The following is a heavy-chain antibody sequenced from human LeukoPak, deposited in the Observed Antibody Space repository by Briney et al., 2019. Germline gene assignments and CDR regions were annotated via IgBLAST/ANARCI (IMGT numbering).Heavy chain of an antibody. D-gene: IGHD2-2*01. V-gene: IGHV3-48*01. CDR1: GFTFSSYS. CDR3: ARDLGYCSSTSCSLFDY. Sequence: PGGSLRLSCAASGFTFSSYSMNWVRQAPGKGLEWVSYISSSSSTIYYADSVKGRFTISRDNAKNSLYLQMNSLRAEDTAVYYCARDLGYCSSTSCSLFDYWGQGTLVTVSS. J-gene: IGHJ4*02. CDR2: ISSSSSTI.